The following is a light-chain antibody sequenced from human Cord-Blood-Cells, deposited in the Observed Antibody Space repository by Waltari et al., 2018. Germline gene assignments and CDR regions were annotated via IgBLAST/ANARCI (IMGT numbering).Light chain of an antibody. CDR1: SSNIGAGYD. J-gene: IGLJ3*02. Sequence: SVLTQPPSVSGAPGQRVTISCTGSSSNIGAGYDVHWYQQLPGTAPKLPIYGNSNRPSGVPDRFSGSKSGTSASLAITGLQAEDEADYYCQSYDSSLSGWVFGGGTKLTVL. CDR3: QSYDSSLSGWV. V-gene: IGLV1-40*01. CDR2: GNS.